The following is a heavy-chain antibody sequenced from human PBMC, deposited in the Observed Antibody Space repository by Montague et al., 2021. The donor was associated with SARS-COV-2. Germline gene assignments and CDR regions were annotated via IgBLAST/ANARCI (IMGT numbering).Heavy chain of an antibody. CDR1: GGSISSYY. J-gene: IGHJ4*02. CDR2: IYYSGST. V-gene: IGHV4-59*13. Sequence: SETLSLTCTVSGGSISSYYWSWIRQPPGGGLEWIGYIYYSGSTXYNPSLKSRVTISVDTSKNQFSLKLSSVTAADTAVYYCARDLGDYWGQGTLVTVSS. CDR3: ARDLGDY.